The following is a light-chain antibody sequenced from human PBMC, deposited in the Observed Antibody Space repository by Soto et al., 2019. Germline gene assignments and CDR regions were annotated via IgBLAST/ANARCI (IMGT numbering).Light chain of an antibody. CDR2: EGS. V-gene: IGLV2-23*01. J-gene: IGLJ2*01. Sequence: QSALTQPASVSGSPGQSITISCTGTSSDVGSYNLFSWYQQHPGKAHKLMIYEGSKRPSGVSNRFSGSKSGNTASLTISGLQAEDEADYYCCSYAGSSTHVVFGGGTKVNVL. CDR1: SSDVGSYNL. CDR3: CSYAGSSTHVV.